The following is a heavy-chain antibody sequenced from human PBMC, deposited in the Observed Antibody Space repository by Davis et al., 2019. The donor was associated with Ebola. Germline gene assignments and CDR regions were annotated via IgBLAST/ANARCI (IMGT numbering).Heavy chain of an antibody. CDR3: AGGYSYAPAYYYYGMDV. CDR1: GFTFSDYY. D-gene: IGHD5-18*01. J-gene: IGHJ6*02. V-gene: IGHV3-11*04. CDR2: ISSSGSTI. Sequence: GGSLRLSCAASGFTFSDYYMSWIRQAPGKGLEWVSYISSSGSTIYYADSVKGRFTISRDNSKNTLYLQMNSLRAEDTAVYYCAGGYSYAPAYYYYGMDVWGQGTTVTVSS.